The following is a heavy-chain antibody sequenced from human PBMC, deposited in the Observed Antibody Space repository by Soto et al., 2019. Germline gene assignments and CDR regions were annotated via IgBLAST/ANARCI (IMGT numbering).Heavy chain of an antibody. V-gene: IGHV4-31*02. CDR3: VGNFYDSSGSPARYFDL. D-gene: IGHD3-22*01. J-gene: IGHJ2*01. Sequence: PSETLSLTCTVSGGSISSGSYYWNWIRQHPGKGLEWIGYIYYSGSTNYNPSLKSRVTISVDTSKNQFSLRLSSVTAADTAVYYCVGNFYDSSGSPARYFDLWGRGTLVTVSS. CDR1: GGSISSGSYY. CDR2: IYYSGST.